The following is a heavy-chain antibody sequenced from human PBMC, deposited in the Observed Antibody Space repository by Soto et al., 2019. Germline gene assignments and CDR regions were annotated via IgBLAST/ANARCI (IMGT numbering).Heavy chain of an antibody. D-gene: IGHD3-3*01. CDR2: IYYSGST. J-gene: IGHJ4*02. V-gene: IGHV4-30-4*01. CDR1: GGSISSGDYY. Sequence: SETLSLTCTVSGGSISSGDYYWSWIRQPPGKGLEWIGYIYYSGSTYYNPSLKSQVTISVDTSKNQFSLKLSSVTAADTAVYYCARARFLEWLLFDYWGQGTLVTVSS. CDR3: ARARFLEWLLFDY.